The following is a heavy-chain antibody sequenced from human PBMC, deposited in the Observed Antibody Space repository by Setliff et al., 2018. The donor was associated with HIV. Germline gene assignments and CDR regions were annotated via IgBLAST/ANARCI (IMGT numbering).Heavy chain of an antibody. D-gene: IGHD6-13*01. CDR1: GSSISSNYY. CDR2: IDASANT. CDR3: ARIGSGWSVGWFDP. J-gene: IGHJ5*02. Sequence: SETLSLTCTVSGSSISSNYYWAWIRQAPGKGLEWIGCIDASANTYYIPSLKSRATISIDTSNNQLSLKLRSVTAADTAVYYCARIGSGWSVGWFDPWGQGTLVTVS. V-gene: IGHV4-38-2*02.